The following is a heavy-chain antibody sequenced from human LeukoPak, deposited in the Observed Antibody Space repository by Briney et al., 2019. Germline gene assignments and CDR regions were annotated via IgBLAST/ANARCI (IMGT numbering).Heavy chain of an antibody. D-gene: IGHD6-13*01. V-gene: IGHV3-7*01. CDR1: GFTFSNYW. J-gene: IGHJ4*02. CDR3: ASGRQLGY. CDR2: IKEDGSEK. Sequence: GGSLRLSCAASGFTFSNYWMSWVRQAPGKGLEWVANIKEDGSEKYYVGSVKGRFTISRDNARNSLYLQMNSLRAEDTAVYYCASGRQLGYWGQGTLVTVSS.